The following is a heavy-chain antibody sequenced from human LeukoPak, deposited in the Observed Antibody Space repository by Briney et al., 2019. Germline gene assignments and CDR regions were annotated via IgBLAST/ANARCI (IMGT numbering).Heavy chain of an antibody. J-gene: IGHJ6*03. CDR2: IKEDGSEK. CDR1: GFMFSSYW. CDR3: ARDLVWFGEPKSYYNYMDV. V-gene: IGHV3-7*01. D-gene: IGHD3-10*01. Sequence: GGSLRLSCAASGFMFSSYWMSWVRQAPGKGLEWVADIKEDGSEKSYVDSVKGRFTISRDNAKNSLYLQMNTLRAEDTAVYYCARDLVWFGEPKSYYNYMDVWGKGTTVTVSS.